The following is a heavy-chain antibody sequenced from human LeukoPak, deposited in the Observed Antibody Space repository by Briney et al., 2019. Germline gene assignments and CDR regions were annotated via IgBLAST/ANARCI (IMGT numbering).Heavy chain of an antibody. CDR3: AKDASYSGTYIANFDY. V-gene: IGHV3-23*01. CDR1: GFAFSSYA. Sequence: PGGSLRLSCAASGFAFSSYAMSWVRQAPGKGLERVSSITGGGYSTYYADSVKGRFTISRDNSGNTLFLHMDSLRVEDTAVYYCAKDASYSGTYIANFDYWGQGTLVTVSS. D-gene: IGHD1-26*01. CDR2: ITGGGYST. J-gene: IGHJ4*02.